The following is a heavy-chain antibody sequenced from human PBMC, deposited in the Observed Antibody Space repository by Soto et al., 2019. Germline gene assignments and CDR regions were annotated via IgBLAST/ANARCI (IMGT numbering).Heavy chain of an antibody. CDR1: GFTVSSNY. D-gene: IGHD5-18*01. Sequence: GGSLRHSCSASGFTVSSNYMSWVRQAPGKGLEWVSLIYSDGGTYFADSVKGRFIISRDNSKNTLYLQMSSLRADDTSVYYCAKDRFPGYTYACDFWGQGTLVTVSS. J-gene: IGHJ4*02. V-gene: IGHV3-66*02. CDR2: IYSDGGT. CDR3: AKDRFPGYTYACDF.